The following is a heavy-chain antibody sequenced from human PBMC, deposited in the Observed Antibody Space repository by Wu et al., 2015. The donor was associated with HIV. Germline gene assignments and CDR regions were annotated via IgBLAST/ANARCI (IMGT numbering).Heavy chain of an antibody. D-gene: IGHD3-16*01. CDR2: IIPIFGTA. CDR1: GYSFTASY. Sequence: QVQLVQSGAEVKKPGASMRVSCQASGYSFTASYVHWVRQAPGQGLEWMGGIIPIFGTANYAQKFQGRVTITTDESTSTAYMELSSLRSEDTAVYYCARELGDPGYHNWFRPRGAREPWSTVSS. J-gene: IGHJ5*02. V-gene: IGHV1-69*01. CDR3: ARELGDPGYHNWFRPR.